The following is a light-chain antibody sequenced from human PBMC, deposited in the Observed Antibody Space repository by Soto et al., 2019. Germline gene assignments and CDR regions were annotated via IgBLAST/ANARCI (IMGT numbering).Light chain of an antibody. Sequence: EIVLTQSPATLSLSPGERAILSCRASQSVGTYLAWYQQKPGQAPRLLIYDASNRATGIPARFGGSGSGTDFTLAINRLEPEDCAVYYGQQRSNWPGTFGPGTKVYSK. CDR2: DAS. V-gene: IGKV3-11*01. CDR1: QSVGTY. CDR3: QQRSNWPGT. J-gene: IGKJ3*01.